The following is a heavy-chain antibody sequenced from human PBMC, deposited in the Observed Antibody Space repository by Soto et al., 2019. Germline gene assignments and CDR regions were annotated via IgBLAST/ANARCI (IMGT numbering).Heavy chain of an antibody. D-gene: IGHD3-10*01. CDR1: GYTFSSYG. J-gene: IGHJ6*02. Sequence: QVQLVQSGAEVKRAGASVKVSCKASGYTFSSYGLSWVRQAPGQGLEWMGWISDYNGNTHYAQKFQGRVIMTTDISTRTAYMELRSLRSDDTAVYFCAREGYYSGSGTYSPPRYYGMDVWGQGTTVTVSS. V-gene: IGHV1-18*01. CDR3: AREGYYSGSGTYSPPRYYGMDV. CDR2: ISDYNGNT.